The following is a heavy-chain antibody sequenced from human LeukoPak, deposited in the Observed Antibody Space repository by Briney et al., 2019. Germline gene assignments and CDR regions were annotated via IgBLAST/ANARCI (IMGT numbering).Heavy chain of an antibody. CDR1: GYTFTSYD. Sequence: ASVKVSCKASGYTFTSYDINWVRQATGQGLEWMGWMNPNSGNTGYAQKFQGRVTMTRDTSISTAYMELSRLRSDDTAVYYCARAGGGDFWSGYYTDYYYYMDVWGKGTTVTVSS. D-gene: IGHD3-3*01. J-gene: IGHJ6*03. CDR3: ARAGGGDFWSGYYTDYYYYMDV. V-gene: IGHV1-8*01. CDR2: MNPNSGNT.